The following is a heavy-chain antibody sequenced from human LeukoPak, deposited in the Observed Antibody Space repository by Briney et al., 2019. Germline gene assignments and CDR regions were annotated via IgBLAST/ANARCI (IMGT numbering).Heavy chain of an antibody. J-gene: IGHJ4*02. CDR1: GGTFSSYA. Sequence: ASVKVSCKASGGTFSSYAISWVRQAPGQGLEWMGGIIPIFGTANYAQKFQGRVTITTDESTSTAYMELSSLRSEDTAVYYCARGSIAAAGSVPGYFDYWGQGTLVTVSS. V-gene: IGHV1-69*05. CDR3: ARGSIAAAGSVPGYFDY. CDR2: IIPIFGTA. D-gene: IGHD6-13*01.